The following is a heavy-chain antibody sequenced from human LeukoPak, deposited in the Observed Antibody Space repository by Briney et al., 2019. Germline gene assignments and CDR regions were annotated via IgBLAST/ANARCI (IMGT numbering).Heavy chain of an antibody. CDR3: ARGRVVVVVAATRGWFDP. CDR2: INHSGST. V-gene: IGHV4-34*01. J-gene: IGHJ5*02. D-gene: IGHD2-15*01. Sequence: PSETLSLTCAVYGGSFSGYYWSWIRQPPGKGLGWIGEINHSGSTNYNPSLKSRVTISVDTSKNQFSLKLSSVTAADTAVYYCARGRVVVVVAATRGWFDPWGQGTLVTVSS. CDR1: GGSFSGYY.